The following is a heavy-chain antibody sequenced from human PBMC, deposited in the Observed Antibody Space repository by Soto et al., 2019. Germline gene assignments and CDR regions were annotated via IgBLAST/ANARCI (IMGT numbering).Heavy chain of an antibody. J-gene: IGHJ6*02. Sequence: QLQLQESGPGLVKPSETLSLTCTVSGGSISSSSYYWGWIRQPPGKGLEWIGRIYYSGSTYYNPSLKSRVTISADTSKKPFSLRLSSVTAADTAVYYCARGGYYYYYYGMDVWGQGTPFTVSS. CDR1: GGSISSSSYY. CDR2: IYYSGST. V-gene: IGHV4-39*01. D-gene: IGHD3-16*01. CDR3: ARGGYYYYYYGMDV.